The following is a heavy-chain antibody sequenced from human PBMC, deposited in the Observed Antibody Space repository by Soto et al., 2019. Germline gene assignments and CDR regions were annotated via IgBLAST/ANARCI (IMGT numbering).Heavy chain of an antibody. CDR1: SISSGGYY. D-gene: IGHD3-22*01. J-gene: IGHJ5*02. V-gene: IGHV4-31*02. Sequence: SISSGGYYWSWIRQHPGKGLECIGYIYYSGSTYYNPSLKSRVTISVDTSKNQFSLKLSSVTAADTAVYYCARESYYDSSGYYKHYNWFAPWGQGTLVTVSS. CDR2: IYYSGST. CDR3: ARESYYDSSGYYKHYNWFAP.